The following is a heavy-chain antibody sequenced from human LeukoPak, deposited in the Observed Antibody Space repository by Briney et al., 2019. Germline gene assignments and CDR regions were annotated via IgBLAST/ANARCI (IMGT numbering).Heavy chain of an antibody. D-gene: IGHD2-15*01. J-gene: IGHJ6*03. Sequence: ASVKVSCKASGYTFTGYYMHWVRQAPGQGPEWMGWMNPNSGNTGYAQKFQGRVTMTRNTSISTAYMELSSLRSEDTAVYYCASGRCSGGSCYIYYYMDVWGKGTTVTVSS. V-gene: IGHV1-8*02. CDR3: ASGRCSGGSCYIYYYMDV. CDR2: MNPNSGNT. CDR1: GYTFTGYY.